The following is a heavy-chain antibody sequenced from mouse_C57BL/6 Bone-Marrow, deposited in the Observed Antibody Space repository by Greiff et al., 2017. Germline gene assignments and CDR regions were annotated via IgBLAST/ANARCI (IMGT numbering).Heavy chain of an antibody. D-gene: IGHD2-4*01. CDR3: ARGVYYEHWYFDV. CDR2: IDPANGNT. Sequence: VQLQQSVAELVRPGASVKLSCTASGFNIKNTYMHWVKQRPEQGLEWIGRIDPANGNTKYAPKFQGKATITAATSSNTDYLQLSSLTSEDTAIYYCARGVYYEHWYFDVWGTGTTVTVSS. V-gene: IGHV14-3*01. J-gene: IGHJ1*03. CDR1: GFNIKNTY.